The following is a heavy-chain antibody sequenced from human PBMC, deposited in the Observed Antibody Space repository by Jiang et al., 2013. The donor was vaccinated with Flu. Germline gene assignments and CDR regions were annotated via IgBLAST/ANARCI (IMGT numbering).Heavy chain of an antibody. CDR3: ASHTLGYCSSTSCYTTPWFDP. V-gene: IGHV7-4-1*02. CDR2: INTNTGNP. J-gene: IGHJ5*02. Sequence: EWMGWINTNTGNPTYAQGFAGRFVFSLDTSVSTAYLQISSLKAEDTAVYYCASHTLGYCSSTSCYTTPWFDPWGQGTLVTVSS. D-gene: IGHD2-2*02.